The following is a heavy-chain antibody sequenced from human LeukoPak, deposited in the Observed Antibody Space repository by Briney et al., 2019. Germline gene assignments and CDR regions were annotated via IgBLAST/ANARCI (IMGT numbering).Heavy chain of an antibody. CDR1: GFTFSSYW. D-gene: IGHD4-17*01. J-gene: IGHJ4*02. V-gene: IGHV3-7*01. Sequence: GGSLRLSCTASGFTFSSYWMSWVRQAPGKGLEWVANIKQDGSEKYYVDSVKGRFTISRDNAKNSLYLQMNSLRAEDTAVYYCARDYTDYGDFRKRFDYWGQGTLVTVSS. CDR2: IKQDGSEK. CDR3: ARDYTDYGDFRKRFDY.